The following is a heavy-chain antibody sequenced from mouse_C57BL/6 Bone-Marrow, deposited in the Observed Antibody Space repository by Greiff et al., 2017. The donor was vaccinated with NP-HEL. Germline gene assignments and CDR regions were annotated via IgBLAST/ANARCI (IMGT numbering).Heavy chain of an antibody. Sequence: RVESEGGLVQPGSSMKLSCTASGFTFSDYYMAWVRQVPEKGLEWVANINYDGSSTYYLDSLKSRFIISRDNAKNILYLQMSSLKSEDTATYYCARDLSNWYFDVWGTGTTVTVSS. J-gene: IGHJ1*03. CDR1: GFTFSDYY. D-gene: IGHD5-1*01. CDR3: ARDLSNWYFDV. V-gene: IGHV5-16*01. CDR2: INYDGSST.